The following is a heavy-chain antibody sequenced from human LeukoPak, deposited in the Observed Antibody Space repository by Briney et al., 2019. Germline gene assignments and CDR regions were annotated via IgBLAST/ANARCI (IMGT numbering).Heavy chain of an antibody. CDR1: GYTFTSYA. CDR2: INTNTGNP. D-gene: IGHD3-16*02. Sequence: ASVKVSCKASGYTFTSYAMNWVRPAPGQGLEWMGWINTNTGNPTYAQGFTGRFVFSLDTSVSTAYLQISSLKAEDTAVYYCAGDSTYYDYVWGSYRYTGLEGNFDYWGQGTLVTVSS. J-gene: IGHJ4*02. CDR3: AGDSTYYDYVWGSYRYTGLEGNFDY. V-gene: IGHV7-4-1*02.